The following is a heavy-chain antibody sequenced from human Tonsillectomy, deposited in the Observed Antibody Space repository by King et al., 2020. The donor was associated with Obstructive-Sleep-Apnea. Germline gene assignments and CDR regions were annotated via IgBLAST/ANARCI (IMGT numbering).Heavy chain of an antibody. CDR2: IYHSGST. J-gene: IGHJ5*02. D-gene: IGHD6-13*01. Sequence: QLQESGPGLVKPSETLSLTCTVSDYSISSGYYWGWIRQPPGKGLEWIGSIYHSGSTYYNPSLKSRVTISVDTSKNQFSLKLSSVPAADTAVYYCARVSVGYWFDPWGQGTLVTVSS. V-gene: IGHV4-38-2*02. CDR3: ARVSVGYWFDP. CDR1: DYSISSGYY.